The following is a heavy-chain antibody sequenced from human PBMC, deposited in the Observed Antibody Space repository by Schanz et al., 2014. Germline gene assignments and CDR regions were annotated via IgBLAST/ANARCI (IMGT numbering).Heavy chain of an antibody. CDR1: GYDFHIYA. CDR2: FIPILDVG. CDR3: ARGTMPGTFDI. D-gene: IGHD2-2*01. V-gene: IGHV1-69*04. J-gene: IGHJ3*02. Sequence: QVQLVQSGAEVKKPGASVKVSCKASGYDFHIYAYSWVRQARGQGLEWVGRFIPILDVGNYAQQFQGRVTFTADKSTSTAYMELSSLRYEDTALYYCARGTMPGTFDIWGQGTMVTVSS.